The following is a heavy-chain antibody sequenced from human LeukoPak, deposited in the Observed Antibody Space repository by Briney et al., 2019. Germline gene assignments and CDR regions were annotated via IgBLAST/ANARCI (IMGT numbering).Heavy chain of an antibody. Sequence: GGFLRLSCAASGFTFSTYAMSWVRQAPGKGLEWVSAITGSGDNTYYADSVKGRFTISRDNSKNTMYLQMNSLRAEDTAVYYCAKGNIGYYYDYWGQGTLVTVSS. V-gene: IGHV3-23*01. J-gene: IGHJ4*02. D-gene: IGHD3-22*01. CDR3: AKGNIGYYYDY. CDR1: GFTFSTYA. CDR2: ITGSGDNT.